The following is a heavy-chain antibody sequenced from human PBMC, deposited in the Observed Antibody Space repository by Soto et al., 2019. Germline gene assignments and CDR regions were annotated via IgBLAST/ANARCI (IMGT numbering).Heavy chain of an antibody. CDR2: IYYSGST. Sequence: QVQLQESGPGLVKPSQTLSLTCTVSGGSISSGDYYWSWIRQPPGKGLEWIGYIYYSGSTYYNPSLKSRVTISVDTSKNQFSLKLSSVTAADTAVYYCARGPPEIYGDSMGELDYWGQGTLVTVSS. CDR1: GGSISSGDYY. D-gene: IGHD4-17*01. J-gene: IGHJ4*02. V-gene: IGHV4-30-4*01. CDR3: ARGPPEIYGDSMGELDY.